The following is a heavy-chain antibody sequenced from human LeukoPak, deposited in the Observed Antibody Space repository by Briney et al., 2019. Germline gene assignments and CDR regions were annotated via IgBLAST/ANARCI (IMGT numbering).Heavy chain of an antibody. CDR2: INPNSGAT. D-gene: IGHD1-26*01. CDR3: ARGANFDY. V-gene: IGHV1-2*02. Sequence: ASVKVSCKASGYTFTGYYMHWVRQAPGQGLEWMEWINPNSGATSYAQNFQGRVTMTRDTSISTAYIDLSRLRSDDTAVYYCARGANFDYWGQGTLVAVSS. CDR1: GYTFTGYY. J-gene: IGHJ4*02.